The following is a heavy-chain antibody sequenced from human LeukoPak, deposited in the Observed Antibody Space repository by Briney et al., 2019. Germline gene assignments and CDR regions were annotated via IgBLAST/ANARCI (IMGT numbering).Heavy chain of an antibody. CDR1: GFTFSSYW. D-gene: IGHD5-18*01. CDR3: ARESYGPYYFDY. CDR2: IKQDGSEK. Sequence: GGSLRLSCAASGFTFSSYWMSWVRQAAGKGLEWVANIKQDGSEKYYVDSVKGRFTIPRDNAKNSLYLQMNSLRAEDTAVYYCARESYGPYYFDYWGQGTLVTVSS. J-gene: IGHJ4*02. V-gene: IGHV3-7*01.